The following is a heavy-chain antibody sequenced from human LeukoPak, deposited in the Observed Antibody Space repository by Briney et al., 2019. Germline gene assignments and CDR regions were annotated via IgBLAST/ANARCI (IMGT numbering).Heavy chain of an antibody. CDR3: ATYSYGSGYDY. CDR1: GGSISSYY. V-gene: IGHV4-59*01. D-gene: IGHD5-18*01. CDR2: IYYSGST. J-gene: IGHJ4*02. Sequence: SETLSLTCTVSGGSISSYYWSWIRQPPGKGLEWIGYIYYSGSTNYNPSLKSRVTISVDTSKNQFSLKLSSVTAADTAVYYCATYSYGSGYDYWGQGTLVTVSS.